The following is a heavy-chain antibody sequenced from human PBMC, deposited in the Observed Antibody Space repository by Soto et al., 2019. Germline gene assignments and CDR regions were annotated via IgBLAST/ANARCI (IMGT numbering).Heavy chain of an antibody. CDR3: VRRSTLSYHGMDV. Sequence: QEQLVESGGGVVQPGRSLRLSCAASGFTFSSYEMHWVRQTPGTGLEWVVIISYDGSNKYYADSVKGRFSFSRDNSKNMMFLQMNSLRAEDAAVYYCVRRSTLSYHGMDVWGQGTTVTVSS. D-gene: IGHD4-4*01. V-gene: IGHV3-30-3*01. CDR2: ISYDGSNK. CDR1: GFTFSSYE. J-gene: IGHJ6*02.